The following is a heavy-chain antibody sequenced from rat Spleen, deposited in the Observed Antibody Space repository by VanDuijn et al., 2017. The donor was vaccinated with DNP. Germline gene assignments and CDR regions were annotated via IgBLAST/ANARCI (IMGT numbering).Heavy chain of an antibody. D-gene: IGHD1-6*01. CDR3: ASSILRGY. J-gene: IGHJ2*01. Sequence: EVQLVESGGGLVQPGRSLKLSCAASGFTFSDYYMAWVRQAPTKGLEWVATISTSGGSTYYRDSVKGRFTISRDNAKSTLYLQMNSLRSEDMATYYCASSILRGYWGQGVTVTVSS. CDR1: GFTFSDYY. CDR2: ISTSGGST. V-gene: IGHV5-25*01.